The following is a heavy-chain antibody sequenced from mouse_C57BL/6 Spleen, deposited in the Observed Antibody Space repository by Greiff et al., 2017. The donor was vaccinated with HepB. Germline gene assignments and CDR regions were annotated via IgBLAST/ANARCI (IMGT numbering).Heavy chain of an antibody. J-gene: IGHJ4*01. D-gene: IGHD1-1*01. V-gene: IGHV2-2*01. Sequence: VQLQQSGPGLVQPSQSLSITCTVSGFSLTSYGVHWVRQSPGKGLEWLGVIWSGGSTDYNAAFISRLSISKDNSKSQVFFKMNSLQADDTAIYYCARGYDGSFYAMDYWGQGTSVTVSS. CDR1: GFSLTSYG. CDR3: ARGYDGSFYAMDY. CDR2: IWSGGST.